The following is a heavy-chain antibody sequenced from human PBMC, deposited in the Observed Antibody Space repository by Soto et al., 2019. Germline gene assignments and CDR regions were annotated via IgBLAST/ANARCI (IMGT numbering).Heavy chain of an antibody. V-gene: IGHV1-18*01. CDR2: ISAYNGNT. Sequence: QVQLVQSGAEVKKPGASVKVSCKASGYTFTSYGISWVRQAPGQGLEWMGWISAYNGNTNYAQKLQGRVTMTTDTSTSTGYTELRSLRSDETAVYYCARGYYYDSSAYGDAFDIWGQGTMVTVSS. CDR3: ARGYYYDSSAYGDAFDI. J-gene: IGHJ3*02. D-gene: IGHD3-22*01. CDR1: GYTFTSYG.